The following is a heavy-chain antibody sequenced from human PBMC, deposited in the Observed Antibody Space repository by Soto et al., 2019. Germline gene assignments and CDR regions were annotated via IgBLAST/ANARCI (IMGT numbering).Heavy chain of an antibody. J-gene: IGHJ6*02. CDR3: ARAISPLYGSGSYGWGNHYYYYYGMDV. CDR2: IYSGGST. V-gene: IGHV3-53*01. Sequence: GGSLRLSCAASGFTVSSNYMSWVRQAPGKGLEWVSVIYSGGSTYYADSVKGRFTISRDNSKNTLYLQMNSLRAEDTAVYYCARAISPLYGSGSYGWGNHYYYYYGMDVWGQGTTVTVSS. CDR1: GFTVSSNY. D-gene: IGHD3-10*01.